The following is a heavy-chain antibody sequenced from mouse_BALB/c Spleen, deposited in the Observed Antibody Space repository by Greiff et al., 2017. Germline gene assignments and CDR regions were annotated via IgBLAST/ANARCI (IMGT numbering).Heavy chain of an antibody. CDR2: IGPGSGST. D-gene: IGHD2-3*01. J-gene: IGHJ1*01. Sequence: DLVKPGASVKLSCKASGYTFTSYWINWIRQRPGQGLEWIGRIGPGSGSTYYNEMFKGKATLTVDTPYSTAYLQRSSLSSEDPAVYSSASDGYAYFDVWGAGTPVTVSA. CDR3: ASDGYAYFDV. CDR1: GYTFTSYW. V-gene: IGHV1S41*01.